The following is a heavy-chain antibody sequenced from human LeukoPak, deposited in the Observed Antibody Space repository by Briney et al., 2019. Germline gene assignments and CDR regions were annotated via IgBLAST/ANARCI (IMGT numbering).Heavy chain of an antibody. V-gene: IGHV3-23*01. Sequence: GGSLRLSCAASGFTFSSYAMSWVRQAPGKGLEWVSAISGSGGSAYYADSVKGRFTTSRGNSKNTLYLQMNSLRAEDTAVYYCAPASLNYYDSSGPPPGYWGQGTLITVSS. CDR3: APASLNYYDSSGPPPGY. D-gene: IGHD3-22*01. CDR2: ISGSGGSA. CDR1: GFTFSSYA. J-gene: IGHJ4*02.